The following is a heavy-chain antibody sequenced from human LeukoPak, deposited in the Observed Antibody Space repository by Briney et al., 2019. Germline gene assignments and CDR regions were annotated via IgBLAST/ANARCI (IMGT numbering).Heavy chain of an antibody. CDR1: GGSISSGGYS. D-gene: IGHD4-17*01. CDR3: ARLGTVTNRFSYGMDV. J-gene: IGHJ6*02. CDR2: IYYSGST. V-gene: IGHV4-30-4*07. Sequence: SQTLSLTCAVSGGSISSGGYSWSWIRQSPGKGLEWIGYIYYSGSTNYNPSLKSRVTISVDTSKNQFSLKVRSVTAADTAVYYCARLGTVTNRFSYGMDVWGQRTTVTVSS.